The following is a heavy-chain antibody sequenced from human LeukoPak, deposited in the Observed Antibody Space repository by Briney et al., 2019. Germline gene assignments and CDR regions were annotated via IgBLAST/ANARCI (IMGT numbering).Heavy chain of an antibody. Sequence: PSETLSLTCTVSGGSISSYYWSWIRQPPGKGLEWIGYIYYSGSTNYNPSLKSRVTISVDTSKNQFSLKLSSVTAADTAVYYCARDIVGATTYYYYGMDVWGQGTTVTVSS. V-gene: IGHV4-59*01. CDR1: GGSISSYY. D-gene: IGHD1-26*01. J-gene: IGHJ6*02. CDR3: ARDIVGATTYYYYGMDV. CDR2: IYYSGST.